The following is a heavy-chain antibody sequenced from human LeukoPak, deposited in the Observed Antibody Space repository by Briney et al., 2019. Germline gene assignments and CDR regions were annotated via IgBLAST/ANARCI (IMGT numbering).Heavy chain of an antibody. V-gene: IGHV4-59*12. CDR3: ARDQGDFCSGGSCYSWWFDP. Sequence: SETLSLTCSVSDDSITMYYWTWIRQPPGKGLEWIGSVYYSGPTKYNPSLKSRVNISVDTSKNQFSLRLNSVTAADTAVYYCARDQGDFCSGGSCYSWWFDPWGQGTLVTVSS. CDR2: VYYSGPT. D-gene: IGHD2-15*01. J-gene: IGHJ5*02. CDR1: DDSITMYY.